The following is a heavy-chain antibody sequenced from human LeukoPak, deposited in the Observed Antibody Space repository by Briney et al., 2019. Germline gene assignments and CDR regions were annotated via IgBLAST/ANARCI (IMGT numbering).Heavy chain of an antibody. J-gene: IGHJ4*02. CDR1: GFSFNNDW. CDR3: TRRLDE. V-gene: IGHV3-7*01. D-gene: IGHD3-16*01. Sequence: QPGGSLRLSCATSGFSFNNDWMDWVRQAPGKGLEWVANINQDGSEKNCLDSVKGRFTISRDNAQNSLYLQMNGLRVEDTAVHYCTRRLDEWGQGTLVTVSS. CDR2: INQDGSEK.